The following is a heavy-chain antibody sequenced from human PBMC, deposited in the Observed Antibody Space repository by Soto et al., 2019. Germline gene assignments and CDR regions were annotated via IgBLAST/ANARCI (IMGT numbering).Heavy chain of an antibody. J-gene: IGHJ4*02. D-gene: IGHD1-26*01. Sequence: SQTLSLTCAISGDSVSSKSATWNLIRQPPSRGLEWLGRTYYRSKWSTDYAVSVKGRITVSPDTSKNQFSLQLNSVTPEDTAVYYCARALAGSYDYWGQGTLVTVSS. CDR3: ARALAGSYDY. CDR1: GDSVSSKSAT. CDR2: TYYRSKWST. V-gene: IGHV6-1*01.